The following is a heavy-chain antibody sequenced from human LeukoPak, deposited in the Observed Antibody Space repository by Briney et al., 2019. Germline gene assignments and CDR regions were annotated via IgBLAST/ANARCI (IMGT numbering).Heavy chain of an antibody. V-gene: IGHV3-21*01. J-gene: IGHJ4*02. Sequence: GGSLRLSCAASGFTFSSYSMNWVRQAPGKGLEWVSSISSSSSYIYYADSVKGRFTISRDNSKNTLYLQMNSLRAEDTAVYYCARRTNVKWIQLWSPGLSWGQGTLVTVSS. CDR3: ARRTNVKWIQLWSPGLS. CDR2: ISSSSSYI. CDR1: GFTFSSYS. D-gene: IGHD5-18*01.